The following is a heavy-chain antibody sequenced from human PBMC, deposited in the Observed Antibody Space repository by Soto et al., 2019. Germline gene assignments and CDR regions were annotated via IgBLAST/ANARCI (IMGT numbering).Heavy chain of an antibody. Sequence: PSETLSLTCAVSGGSISSSKWWSWVRQPPGKGLEWIGEIYHSGSTNYNPSLKSRVTILVDKSKNHFSLKLTSVTAADTAVYYCATSTVVTRRDFDYWGQGTLVTVSS. CDR2: IYHSGST. CDR3: ATSTVVTRRDFDY. J-gene: IGHJ4*02. V-gene: IGHV4-4*02. CDR1: GGSISSSKW. D-gene: IGHD2-21*02.